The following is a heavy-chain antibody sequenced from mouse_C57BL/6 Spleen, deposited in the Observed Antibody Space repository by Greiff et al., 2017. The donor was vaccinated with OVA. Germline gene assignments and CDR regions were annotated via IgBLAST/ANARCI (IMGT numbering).Heavy chain of an antibody. D-gene: IGHD3-2*02. J-gene: IGHJ2*01. CDR2: IYPGDGDT. CDR1: GYAFSSSW. CDR3: AAQATWDY. V-gene: IGHV1-82*01. Sequence: VQLQQSGPELVKPGASVKISCKASGYAFSSSWMNWVKQRPGKGLEWIGRIYPGDGDTNYNGKFKGKATLTADKSSSTAYMQLSSLTSEDSAVYFCAAQATWDYWGQGTTLTVSS.